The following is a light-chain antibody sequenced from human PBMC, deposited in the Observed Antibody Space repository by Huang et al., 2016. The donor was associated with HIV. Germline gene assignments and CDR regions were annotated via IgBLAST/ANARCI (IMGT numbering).Light chain of an antibody. CDR1: QTISTY. V-gene: IGKV1-39*01. CDR2: AAS. Sequence: DIQMTQSPSSLSASVGDRVTITCRASQTISTYLNWYQQRPGKAPKLLIYAASSLQSGVPSRFMGSGSGTDFTLTISSLQPEDFATYYCQQSYSTLLTFGGGTKVAIK. J-gene: IGKJ4*01. CDR3: QQSYSTLLT.